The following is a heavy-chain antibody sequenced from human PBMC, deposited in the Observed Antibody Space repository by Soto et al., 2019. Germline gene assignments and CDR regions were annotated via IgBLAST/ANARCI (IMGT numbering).Heavy chain of an antibody. CDR3: ARGLNLGTDIVVVVAATPPFDY. J-gene: IGHJ4*02. CDR1: GYTFTSYD. Sequence: QVQLVQSGAEVKKPGASVKVSCKASGYTFTSYDINWVRQATGQGLEWMGWMNPNSGNTGYAQKFQGRVTMTRNTSISTAYMELSSLRSEDTAVYYCARGLNLGTDIVVVVAATPPFDYWGQGTLVTVSS. D-gene: IGHD2-15*01. V-gene: IGHV1-8*01. CDR2: MNPNSGNT.